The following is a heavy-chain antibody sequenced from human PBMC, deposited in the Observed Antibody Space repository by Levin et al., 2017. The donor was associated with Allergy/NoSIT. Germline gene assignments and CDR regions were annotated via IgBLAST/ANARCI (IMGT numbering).Heavy chain of an antibody. CDR2: MNPNSGNT. CDR1: GYTFTSYD. D-gene: IGHD2-2*01. CDR3: ARGRVRGRGHCSSTSCSGWFDP. J-gene: IGHJ5*02. V-gene: IGHV1-8*01. Sequence: ASVKVSCKASGYTFTSYDINWVRQATGQGLEWMGWMNPNSGNTGYAQKFQGRVTMTRNTSISTAYMELSSLRSEDTAVYYCARGRVRGRGHCSSTSCSGWFDPWGQGTLVTVSS.